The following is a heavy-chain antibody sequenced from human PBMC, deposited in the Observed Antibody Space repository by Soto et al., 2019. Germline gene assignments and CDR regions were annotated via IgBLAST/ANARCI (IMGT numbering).Heavy chain of an antibody. Sequence: GGSLRLSCAASGFTFNKFDMHWVRQATGKGLEWVSAIDSAGDTYYPDSVKGRFTISRENDRNSSFLQMNSLRVGDTAVFYCGRGPPCYCSGGRCYSDDLDVWGQGTTVTVSS. CDR1: GFTFNKFD. D-gene: IGHD2-15*01. V-gene: IGHV3-13*01. J-gene: IGHJ6*02. CDR3: GRGPPCYCSGGRCYSDDLDV. CDR2: IDSAGDT.